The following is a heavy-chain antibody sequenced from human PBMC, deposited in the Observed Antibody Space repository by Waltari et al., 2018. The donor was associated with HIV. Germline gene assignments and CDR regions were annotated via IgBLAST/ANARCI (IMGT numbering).Heavy chain of an antibody. Sequence: EVQLLESGGGQVQPGGSLRLSCATSGFNFRNFAMSWVRQAPGKGPEWVSALSCSGTTASYADYVKGRFTISRDFSNNTLFLQMNNLQAEDTAVYFCAKSMRDLRPSAFDVWGQGTVVAISS. CDR3: AKSMRDLRPSAFDV. D-gene: IGHD2-8*01. J-gene: IGHJ3*01. CDR1: GFNFRNFA. CDR2: LSCSGTTA. V-gene: IGHV3-23*01.